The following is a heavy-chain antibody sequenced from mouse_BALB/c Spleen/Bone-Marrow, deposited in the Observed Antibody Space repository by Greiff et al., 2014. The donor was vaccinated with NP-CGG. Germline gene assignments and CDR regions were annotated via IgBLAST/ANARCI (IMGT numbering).Heavy chain of an antibody. CDR3: ARRGWYYAMDY. CDR1: GFTFSDYY. J-gene: IGHJ4*01. D-gene: IGHD2-3*01. V-gene: IGHV5-12*02. CDR2: ISNGGGST. Sequence: DVQLQESGGGLVQLGGSLKLSCATSGFTFSDYYMYWVRQTPEKRLEWVAYISNGGGSTYYPDTVKGRFTISRDNAKNTLYLQMSRLKSEDTAMYYCARRGWYYAMDYWGQGTSVTVSS.